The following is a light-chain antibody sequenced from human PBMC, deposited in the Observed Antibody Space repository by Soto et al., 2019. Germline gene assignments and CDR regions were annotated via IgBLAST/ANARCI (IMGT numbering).Light chain of an antibody. Sequence: VVMTQSPLSMAVTLGEPASVSCRSSQGLVDNDGYSYLSWFHQRPGQSPRRLIYRISNRDSGVPDRISGSGSGTDFTLKLSRVEAEDVGVYYCMQGTHWPYTFGQGTHLEI. CDR1: QGLVDNDGYSY. CDR2: RIS. V-gene: IGKV2-30*01. CDR3: MQGTHWPYT. J-gene: IGKJ2*01.